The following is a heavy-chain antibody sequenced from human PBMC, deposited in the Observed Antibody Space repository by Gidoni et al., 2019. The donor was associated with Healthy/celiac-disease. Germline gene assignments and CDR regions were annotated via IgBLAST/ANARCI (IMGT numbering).Heavy chain of an antibody. J-gene: IGHJ3*02. CDR2: IYYSGST. CDR3: ARYYDSSGYTVDAFDI. D-gene: IGHD3-22*01. V-gene: IGHV4-39*01. CDR1: GGSISSSSYY. Sequence: QLQLQESGPGLVKPSETLSLTCTVSGGSISSSSYYWGWLRQPPGNGLEWIGCIYYSGSTYYNPSLKSRVTISVDTSKNQFSLKLSSVTAADTAVYYCARYYDSSGYTVDAFDIWGQGTMVTVSS.